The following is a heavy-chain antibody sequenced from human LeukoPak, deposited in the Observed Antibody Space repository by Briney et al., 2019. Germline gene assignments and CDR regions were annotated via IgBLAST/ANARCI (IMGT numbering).Heavy chain of an antibody. CDR1: GLTFSSYS. CDR2: ISSSSSYI. V-gene: IGHV3-21*01. D-gene: IGHD6-6*01. CDR3: TRIVYRSSSFDY. J-gene: IGHJ4*02. Sequence: PGGSLRLSCSASGLTFSSYSMNWVRQAPGKGLEWVSSISSSSSYIYYADSVKGRFTISRDNAKNSLYLEMNSLRAEGPDVYYCTRIVYRSSSFDYWGQGTLVTVSS.